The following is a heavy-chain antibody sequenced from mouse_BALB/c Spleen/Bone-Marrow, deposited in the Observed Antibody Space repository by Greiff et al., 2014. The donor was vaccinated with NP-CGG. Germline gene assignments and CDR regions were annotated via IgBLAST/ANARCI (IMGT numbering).Heavy chain of an antibody. CDR1: GFTFTDHY. CDR3: ARGWITTGFAY. V-gene: IGHV7-3*02. J-gene: IGHJ3*01. Sequence: EVNLVESGGGLVQPGGSLRLSCATSGFTFTDHYMSWVRQPPGKALEWLGFIRNKANGYTTEYSASVKGRFTISRDNSQSILYLQMNTLRAEDSATYYCARGWITTGFAYWGQGTLVTVSA. D-gene: IGHD1-1*01. CDR2: IRNKANGYTT.